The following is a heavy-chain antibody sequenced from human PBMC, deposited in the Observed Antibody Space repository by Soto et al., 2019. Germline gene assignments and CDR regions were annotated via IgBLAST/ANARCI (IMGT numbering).Heavy chain of an antibody. J-gene: IGHJ6*02. D-gene: IGHD6-6*01. V-gene: IGHV1-69*01. Sequence: QVQLVQSGAEVKKPGSSVKVSCKASGGTFSSYAISWVRQAPGQGLEWMGGLIPIFGTANYAQKFQGRVTTTADDSTSTAYMELSSLRCEDTAVYYCTREQQLVRLWGMDVWGQGTTVTVSS. CDR2: LIPIFGTA. CDR1: GGTFSSYA. CDR3: TREQQLVRLWGMDV.